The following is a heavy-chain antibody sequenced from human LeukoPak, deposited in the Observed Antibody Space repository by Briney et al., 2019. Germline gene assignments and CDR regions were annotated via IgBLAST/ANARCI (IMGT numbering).Heavy chain of an antibody. CDR1: GFTFSSYA. Sequence: GGSLRLSCAASGFTFSSYAMSWVRQAPGKGLEWVSAISGSGGSTYHADSVKGRFTISRDNSKNTLYLQMNSLRAEDTAVYYCAKDLWDIVVVPAAIRSTNGGIFDIWGQGTMVTVSS. D-gene: IGHD2-2*02. V-gene: IGHV3-23*01. CDR2: ISGSGGST. J-gene: IGHJ3*02. CDR3: AKDLWDIVVVPAAIRSTNGGIFDI.